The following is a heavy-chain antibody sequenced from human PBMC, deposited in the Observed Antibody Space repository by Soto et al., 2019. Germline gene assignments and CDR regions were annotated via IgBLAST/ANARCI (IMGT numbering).Heavy chain of an antibody. J-gene: IGHJ4*02. CDR3: ARYRREAVAGYTLDN. CDR2: VYNSGST. V-gene: IGHV4-59*01. CDR1: GGSISSNY. Sequence: SETLSLTCTVSGGSISSNYRTWIRQPPGKGLEWIGYVYNSGSTNYNPSLKSRVTISEDTSKSQFSLKVNSMTAADTAVYYCARYRREAVAGYTLDNWGQGILVTV. D-gene: IGHD6-13*01.